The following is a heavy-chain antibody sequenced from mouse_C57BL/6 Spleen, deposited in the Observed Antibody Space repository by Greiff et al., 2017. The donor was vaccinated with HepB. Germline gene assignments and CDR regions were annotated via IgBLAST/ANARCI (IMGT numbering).Heavy chain of an antibody. J-gene: IGHJ4*01. CDR1: GFTFSDYY. V-gene: IGHV5-12*01. CDR2: ISNGGGST. CDR3: ARRGQLRPYYAMDY. D-gene: IGHD3-2*02. Sequence: VQRVESGGGLVQPGGSLKLSCAASGFTFSDYYMYWVRQTPEKRLEWVAYISNGGGSTYYPDTVKGRFTISRDNAKNTLYLQMSRLKSEDTAMYYCARRGQLRPYYAMDYWGQGTSVTVSS.